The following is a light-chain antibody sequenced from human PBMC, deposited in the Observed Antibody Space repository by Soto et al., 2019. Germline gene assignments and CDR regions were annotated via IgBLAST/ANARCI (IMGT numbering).Light chain of an antibody. CDR1: QSIGSN. J-gene: IGKJ1*01. V-gene: IGKV3-15*01. CDR2: AAS. Sequence: DIVMTQSPATLSVSPGERATLSCRASQSIGSNLAWYQQKPGQAPRLLIYAASIRASEFPARFSGSGSGTEFTHTISGLQSDNFAVYFSQQYNKWPTWTFGHGTKVEIK. CDR3: QQYNKWPTWT.